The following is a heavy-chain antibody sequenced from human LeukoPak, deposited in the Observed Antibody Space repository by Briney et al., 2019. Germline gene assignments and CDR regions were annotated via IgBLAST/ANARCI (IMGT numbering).Heavy chain of an antibody. D-gene: IGHD5-12*01. J-gene: IGHJ4*02. CDR3: AKGAYDYVELGYFDY. CDR1: GFTLSRYS. CDR2: IIGSGAST. V-gene: IGHV3-23*01. Sequence: GGSLRLSCAASGFTLSRYSMSWVRHAPGEGLEWVSAIIGSGASTYYADSVKGRFTISRDNSKNTLYLQMNSLRAEDTAVYYCAKGAYDYVELGYFDYWGQGTLVTVSS.